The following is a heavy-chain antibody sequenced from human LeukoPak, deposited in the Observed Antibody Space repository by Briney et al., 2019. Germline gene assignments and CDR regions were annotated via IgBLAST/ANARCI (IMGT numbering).Heavy chain of an antibody. CDR3: ARVSGGGAGYFDY. CDR2: ISGSGGST. Sequence: PGGSLRLSCAASGFIFSSYAMSWVRQAPGKGLEWVSTISGSGGSTYYADSVKGRFTISSDNSKNTLYLQMNSLRAEDTAVYYCARVSGGGAGYFDYWGQGTLVTVSS. V-gene: IGHV3-23*01. J-gene: IGHJ4*02. D-gene: IGHD2-15*01. CDR1: GFIFSSYA.